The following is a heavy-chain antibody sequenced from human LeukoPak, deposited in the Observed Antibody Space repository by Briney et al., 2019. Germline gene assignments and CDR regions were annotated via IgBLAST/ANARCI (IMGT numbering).Heavy chain of an antibody. J-gene: IGHJ6*03. Sequence: GGSLRLSCAASGFTFSSYWMHWVRQAPGKGLVWGSRINSDGSSTSYADSVKGRFTISRDNSKNTLYLQMNSLRAEDTAVYYCAKDGIYYYDSSYMDVWGKGTTVTISS. D-gene: IGHD3-22*01. CDR3: AKDGIYYYDSSYMDV. V-gene: IGHV3-74*01. CDR2: INSDGSST. CDR1: GFTFSSYW.